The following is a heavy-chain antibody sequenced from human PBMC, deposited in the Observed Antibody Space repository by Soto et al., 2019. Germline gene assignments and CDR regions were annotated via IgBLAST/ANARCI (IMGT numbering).Heavy chain of an antibody. CDR3: ARHSKKTGDFDYYYGMDV. CDR1: GGSMSRYY. Sequence: PSETLSLTCSVFGGSMSRYYWSWIRQSPGKGLEWIANIYYRGNTNYNPSLESRVTISIDTSKNQFSLKLNSLTAADTAVYYCARHSKKTGDFDYYYGMDVWGQGTAVTVS. V-gene: IGHV4-59*08. CDR2: IYYRGNT. D-gene: IGHD7-27*01. J-gene: IGHJ6*02.